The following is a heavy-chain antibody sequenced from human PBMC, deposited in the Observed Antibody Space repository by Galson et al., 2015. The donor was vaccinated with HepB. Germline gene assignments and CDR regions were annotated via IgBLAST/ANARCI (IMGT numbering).Heavy chain of an antibody. CDR1: GYTFTSYC. V-gene: IGHV1-46*01. J-gene: IGHJ6*02. Sequence: SVKVSCKASGYTFTSYCMHWVRQAPGQGLEWMGIINPSGGSTSYAQKFQGRVTMTRDTSTSTVYMELSSLRSEDTAVYYCARGKQYQLLYTSHEGGMDVWGQGTTVTVSS. CDR2: INPSGGST. CDR3: ARGKQYQLLYTSHEGGMDV. D-gene: IGHD2-2*02.